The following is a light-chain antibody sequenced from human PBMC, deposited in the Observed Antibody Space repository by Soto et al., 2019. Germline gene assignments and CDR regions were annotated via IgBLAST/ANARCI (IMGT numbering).Light chain of an antibody. CDR3: QQYNNWPRWA. J-gene: IGKJ1*01. CDR1: QSVSNN. Sequence: EIVMTQPPATLSVSLGERATLSCRASQSVSNNLAWYQQKHGQAPRLLFYGASTRATGIPARFSGSGSGTEFTLTISSLQSEDFAVYFCQQYNNWPRWAFGQGTKVEIK. CDR2: GAS. V-gene: IGKV3-15*01.